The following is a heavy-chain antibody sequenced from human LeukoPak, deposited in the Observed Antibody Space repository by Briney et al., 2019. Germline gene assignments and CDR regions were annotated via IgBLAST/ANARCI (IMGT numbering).Heavy chain of an antibody. Sequence: PSETLSLTCTVSGDSVSSTTYYWGWIRQPPGKGLEWMANIYYTGSTYSNPSLKSRVSMSVDTSKNQFSLKMSSLTAADTAVYFCARLSKGRYFGYIFDSWGQGTLVTVSS. D-gene: IGHD3-9*01. J-gene: IGHJ4*02. CDR2: IYYTGST. V-gene: IGHV4-39*01. CDR1: GDSVSSTTYY. CDR3: ARLSKGRYFGYIFDS.